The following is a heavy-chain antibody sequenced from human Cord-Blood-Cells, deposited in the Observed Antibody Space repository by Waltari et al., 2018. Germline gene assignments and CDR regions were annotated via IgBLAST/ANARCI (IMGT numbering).Heavy chain of an antibody. V-gene: IGHV4-39*07. CDR3: ARQAGRFGELF. D-gene: IGHD3-10*01. CDR2: FNYSGGT. Sequence: QLQLQESGPGLVKPSETLSLTCTVSGGSISSSSYYWGWIRQPPGKGLEWIGSFNYSGGTNENPSLKSGVTISVDTSKNRFALKLGSVTAADTAVYYCARQAGRFGELFWGQGTLVTVSS. CDR1: GGSISSSSYY. J-gene: IGHJ4*02.